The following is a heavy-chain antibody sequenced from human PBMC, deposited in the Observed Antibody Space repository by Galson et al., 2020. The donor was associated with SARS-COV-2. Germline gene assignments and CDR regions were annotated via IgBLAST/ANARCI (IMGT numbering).Heavy chain of an antibody. CDR3: AKLTNRQWLVPSV. Sequence: GGSLRLSCAASGFTFSSYAMSWVRQAPGKGLEWVSAISGSGGSTYYADSVKGRFTISRDNSKNTLYLQMNSLRAEETAVYYCAKLTNRQWLVPSVWGQGRMVTVSS. D-gene: IGHD6-19*01. CDR1: GFTFSSYA. V-gene: IGHV3-23*01. J-gene: IGHJ3*01. CDR2: ISGSGGST.